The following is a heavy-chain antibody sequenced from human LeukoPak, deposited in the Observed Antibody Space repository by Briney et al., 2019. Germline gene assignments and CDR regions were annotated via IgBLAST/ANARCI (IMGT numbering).Heavy chain of an antibody. J-gene: IGHJ4*02. CDR2: TSYDGRSK. Sequence: GKSLRLSCAASRFTFSNFGMHWVRQAPGKGLEWVAVTSYDGRSKYYADSVRGRFTISRDNSKNTLYLQMDSLRAEDSAMYYCAKDRLVVAPASMTSNFDAWGQGTLVTVSS. CDR1: RFTFSNFG. V-gene: IGHV3-30*18. D-gene: IGHD2-2*01. CDR3: AKDRLVVAPASMTSNFDA.